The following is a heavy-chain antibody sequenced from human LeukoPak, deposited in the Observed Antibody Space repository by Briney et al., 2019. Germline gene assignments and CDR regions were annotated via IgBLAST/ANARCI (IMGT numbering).Heavy chain of an antibody. D-gene: IGHD3-10*01. J-gene: IGHJ3*02. CDR3: ARVNRLWFGEIRAFDI. Sequence: PSETLSLTCTVSGGSISSYHWSWIRQPPGKGLEWIGYIYYSGSTNYNPSLKSRVTISVDTSKNQFSLKLSSVTAADTAVYYCARVNRLWFGEIRAFDIWGQGTMVTVSS. CDR2: IYYSGST. CDR1: GGSISSYH. V-gene: IGHV4-59*01.